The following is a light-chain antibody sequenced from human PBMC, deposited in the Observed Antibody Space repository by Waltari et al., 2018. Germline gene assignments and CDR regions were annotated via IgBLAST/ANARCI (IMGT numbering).Light chain of an antibody. CDR1: SRDVGFYNY. CDR3: NSYSGSSSWV. J-gene: IGLJ3*02. CDR2: DVS. V-gene: IGLV2-14*01. Sequence: QSALTQPTSVSGSPCQPITISCTGTSRDVGFYNYVSWYQQYPGKVPHLLIYDVSDRPSGVSSRFSGSKSGNTASLTISGLQADDEADYYCNSYSGSSSWVFGGGTKLTVL.